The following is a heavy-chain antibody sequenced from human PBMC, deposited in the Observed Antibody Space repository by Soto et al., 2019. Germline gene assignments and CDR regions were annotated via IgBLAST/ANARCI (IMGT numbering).Heavy chain of an antibody. CDR2: IIPMLGTP. CDR1: GDTFSSYA. J-gene: IGHJ4*02. V-gene: IGHV1-69*10. CDR3: AKEKSRYDRSGYYRPDY. D-gene: IGHD3-22*01. Sequence: ASVKVSCKSSGDTFSSYAISWVRQAPGQGLEWMGGIIPMLGTPSYAQKFQDRVTITADKFTSTAYMELSGLRSEDTAVYYCAKEKSRYDRSGYYRPDYWGQGTLVTVSS.